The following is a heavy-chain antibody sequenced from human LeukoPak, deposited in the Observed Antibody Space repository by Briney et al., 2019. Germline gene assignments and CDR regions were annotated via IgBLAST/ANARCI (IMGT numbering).Heavy chain of an antibody. CDR2: IYSGGST. J-gene: IGHJ4*02. CDR1: GFTFSSYA. D-gene: IGHD3-22*01. V-gene: IGHV3-66*01. CDR3: ARVHYYDKYYFDY. Sequence: GGSLRLSCAASGFTFSSYAMSWVRQAPGKGLEWVSVIYSGGSTYYADSVKGRFTISRDNSKNTLYLQMNSLRAEDTAVYYCARVHYYDKYYFDYWGQGTLVTVSS.